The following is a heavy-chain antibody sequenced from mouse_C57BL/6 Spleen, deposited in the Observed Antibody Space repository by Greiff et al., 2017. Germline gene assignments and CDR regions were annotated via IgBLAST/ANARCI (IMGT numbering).Heavy chain of an antibody. Sequence: VQLQQSGAELARPGASVKLSCKASGYTFTSYGISWVKQRTGQGLEWIGEIYPRSGNTYYNEKFKGKATLTADKSSSTAYMELRSLTSEASAVYFCARGVTTVVEGWYFDVWGTGTTVTVSS. D-gene: IGHD1-1*01. J-gene: IGHJ1*03. CDR1: GYTFTSYG. CDR2: IYPRSGNT. CDR3: ARGVTTVVEGWYFDV. V-gene: IGHV1-81*01.